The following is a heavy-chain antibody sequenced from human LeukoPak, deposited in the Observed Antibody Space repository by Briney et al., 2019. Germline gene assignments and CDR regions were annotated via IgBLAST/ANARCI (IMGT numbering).Heavy chain of an antibody. Sequence: PGGSLGLSCAASGFTFSSYSMNWVRQAPGKGLEWVSYISSSSSTIYYADSVKGRFTISRDNAKNSLYLQMNSLRDEDTAVYYCARERTTVTSPLFDYWGQGTLVTVSS. CDR2: ISSSSSTI. J-gene: IGHJ4*02. V-gene: IGHV3-48*02. CDR3: ARERTTVTSPLFDY. CDR1: GFTFSSYS. D-gene: IGHD4-17*01.